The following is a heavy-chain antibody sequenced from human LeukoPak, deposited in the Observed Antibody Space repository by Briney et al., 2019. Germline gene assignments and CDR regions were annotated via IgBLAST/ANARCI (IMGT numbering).Heavy chain of an antibody. CDR3: ARDFSSSSTVYYYYYMDV. CDR1: GYSISSGDF. Sequence: SETLSLTCTVSGYSISSGDFWGWIRQPPGKGLEWIGSIHHSGTTYYNPSLKSRVTISLDTSKNQFSLKLSSVTAADTAIYYCARDFSSSSTVYYYYYMDVWGKGTTVTVSS. V-gene: IGHV4-38-2*02. D-gene: IGHD6-6*01. CDR2: IHHSGTT. J-gene: IGHJ6*03.